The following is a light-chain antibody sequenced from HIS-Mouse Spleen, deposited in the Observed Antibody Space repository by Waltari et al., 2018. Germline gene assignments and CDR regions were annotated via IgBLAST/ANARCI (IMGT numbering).Light chain of an antibody. Sequence: SYELTQPPSVSVSPGQTASITCSGDKWGDKYACWYQQKPGQSPVLVIYQDSKRPSGIPERFSGSNSGNTATLTISGTQAMDEADYYCQACDSSTDVVFGGGTKLTVL. V-gene: IGLV3-1*01. CDR3: QACDSSTDVV. J-gene: IGLJ2*01. CDR1: KWGDKY. CDR2: QDS.